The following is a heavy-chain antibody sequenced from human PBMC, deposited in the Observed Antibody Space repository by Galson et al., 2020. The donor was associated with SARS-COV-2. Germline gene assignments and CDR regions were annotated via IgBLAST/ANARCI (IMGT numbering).Heavy chain of an antibody. D-gene: IGHD1-26*01. V-gene: IGHV1-18*01. Sequence: ASVKVSCKASGYTFTSYGISWVRQAPGQGLEWMGWISAYNGNTNYAQKLQGRVTMTTDTSTSTAYMELRSLRSDDTAVYYCARGTNFIVGAMNLGFDPWGQGTLVTVSS. CDR3: ARGTNFIVGAMNLGFDP. J-gene: IGHJ5*02. CDR2: ISAYNGNT. CDR1: GYTFTSYG.